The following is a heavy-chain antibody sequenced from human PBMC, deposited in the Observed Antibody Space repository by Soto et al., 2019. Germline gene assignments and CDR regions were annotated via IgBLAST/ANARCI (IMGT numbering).Heavy chain of an antibody. CDR2: ISISSSDR. CDR1: GFTLRTYT. V-gene: IGHV3-21*06. Sequence: GGSLRLSCAASGFTLRTYTMNWVRQAPGKGLEWVSSISISSSDRYYADSVRGRFTISRDNAKNALYLQMNSLRADDTAVYFCVRGMNPLFGGQGALVTVSS. J-gene: IGHJ4*01. CDR3: VRGMNPLF.